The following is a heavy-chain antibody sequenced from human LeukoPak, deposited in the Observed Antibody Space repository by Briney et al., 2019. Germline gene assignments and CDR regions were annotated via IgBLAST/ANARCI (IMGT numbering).Heavy chain of an antibody. V-gene: IGHV3-7*01. D-gene: IGHD7-27*01. Sequence: GGSLRPSCAASGFTFSDYWMSWVRQAPGKGLEWVAYIKQDGSDKYYVDSVKGRFTISRDNAKNSLYLQMNSLRAEDTAVYYCARDLNWETYWGQGTLVTVSS. CDR3: ARDLNWETY. CDR1: GFTFSDYW. J-gene: IGHJ4*02. CDR2: IKQDGSDK.